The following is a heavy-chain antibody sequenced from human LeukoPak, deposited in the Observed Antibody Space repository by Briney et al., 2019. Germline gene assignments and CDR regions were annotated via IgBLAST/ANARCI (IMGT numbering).Heavy chain of an antibody. CDR2: IYHSGST. CDR3: ARRIDPPSNQDYVWGSYRPPYAFDI. Sequence: SETLSLTCAVSGGSISSSNWWSWVRQPPGKGLEWIGEIYHSGSTNYNPSLKSRVTISVDKSKNQFSLKLSSVTAADTAVYYCARRIDPPSNQDYVWGSYRPPYAFDIWGQGTMVTVSS. CDR1: GGSISSSNW. V-gene: IGHV4-4*02. D-gene: IGHD3-16*02. J-gene: IGHJ3*02.